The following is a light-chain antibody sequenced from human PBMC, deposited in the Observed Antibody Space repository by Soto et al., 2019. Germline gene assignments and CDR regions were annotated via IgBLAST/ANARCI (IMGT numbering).Light chain of an antibody. CDR3: CAYAGSSTVV. CDR2: EGS. J-gene: IGLJ2*01. Sequence: QSALTQPASVSGSPGQSITISCTATSSDVGSYNLVAWYQQHPGKAPKLLICEGSRRPSGVSTRFSGSKSGNTASLTISGLQAEDEAYYYCCAYAGSSTVVFGGGTKLTVL. CDR1: SSDVGSYNL. V-gene: IGLV2-23*01.